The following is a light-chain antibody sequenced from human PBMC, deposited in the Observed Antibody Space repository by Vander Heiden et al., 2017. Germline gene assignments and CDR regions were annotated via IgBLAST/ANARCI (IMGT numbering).Light chain of an antibody. CDR1: QTISRH. CDR2: AAS. J-gene: IGKJ2*01. CDR3: QQTYRTPFT. Sequence: DIQMTHFPSSLSASVGDRVTITCRSSQTISRHVNWYQQRAGKAPSLLIYAASNLQSGVPSRFSASGIGADFTLTINALQPEDVAIYYCQQTYRTPFTFGQGTKLEIK. V-gene: IGKV1-39*01.